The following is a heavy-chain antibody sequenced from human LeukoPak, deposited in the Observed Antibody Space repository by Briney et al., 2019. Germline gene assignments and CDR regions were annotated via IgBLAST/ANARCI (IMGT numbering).Heavy chain of an antibody. Sequence: SETLSLTCTVSGGSISSGDYYWSWIRQPPGKGLEWIGYIYYSGSTYYNPSLKSRVTISVVTSKNQFSLKLSSVTAADTAVYYCARVVYDSSGYPTQFDYWGQGTLVTVSS. D-gene: IGHD3-22*01. CDR2: IYYSGST. CDR3: ARVVYDSSGYPTQFDY. J-gene: IGHJ4*02. CDR1: GGSISSGDYY. V-gene: IGHV4-30-4*01.